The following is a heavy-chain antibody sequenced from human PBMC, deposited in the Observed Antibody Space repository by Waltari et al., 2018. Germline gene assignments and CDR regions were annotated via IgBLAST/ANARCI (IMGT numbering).Heavy chain of an antibody. CDR2: IYYSGST. V-gene: IGHV4-30-4*08. CDR3: ARYCSGGSCYNFDY. D-gene: IGHD2-15*01. Sequence: QVQLQESGPGLVKPSQTLSLTCPVSGCSISSGDYYWRWIRQPPGKGLEWIGYIYYSGSTYYNPSLKSRVTISVDTSKNQFSLKLSSVTAADTAVYYCARYCSGGSCYNFDYWGQGTLVTVSS. CDR1: GCSISSGDYY. J-gene: IGHJ4*02.